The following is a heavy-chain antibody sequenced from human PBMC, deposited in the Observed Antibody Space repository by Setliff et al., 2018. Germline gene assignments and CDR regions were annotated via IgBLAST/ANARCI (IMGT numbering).Heavy chain of an antibody. J-gene: IGHJ4*02. Sequence: ASVKVSCKASGYIFTYYAMHWVRQAPGQRLEWMGWINAGNGNTKYSQKFQGRVTITRDTSASTAYMELSSLTSEDTAVYYCSRRPYDSSGYFNYWGQGTLVTVSS. V-gene: IGHV1-3*01. CDR2: INAGNGNT. D-gene: IGHD3-22*01. CDR1: GYIFTYYA. CDR3: SRRPYDSSGYFNY.